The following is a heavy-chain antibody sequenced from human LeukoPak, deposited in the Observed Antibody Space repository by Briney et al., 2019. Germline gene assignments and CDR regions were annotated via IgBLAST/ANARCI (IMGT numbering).Heavy chain of an antibody. Sequence: QAGGSLRLSCAASGFTFSSYWMSWVRQAPGKGLEWVANIKQDGSEKYYVDSVKGRFTISRDNAKNSLYLQMNSLRAEDTAVYYCARDGSSGWSDAFDIWGQGTMVTVSS. J-gene: IGHJ3*02. CDR1: GFTFSSYW. V-gene: IGHV3-7*01. CDR2: IKQDGSEK. D-gene: IGHD6-19*01. CDR3: ARDGSSGWSDAFDI.